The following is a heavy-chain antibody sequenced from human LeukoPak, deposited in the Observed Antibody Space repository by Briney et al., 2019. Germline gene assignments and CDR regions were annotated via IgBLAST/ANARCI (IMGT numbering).Heavy chain of an antibody. J-gene: IGHJ6*03. V-gene: IGHV4-59*01. Sequence: PSETLSLTCTVSGGSISSYYWSWIRQPPGKGLEWIGYIYYSGSTNYNPSLKSRVTISVDTSKNQFSLKLSSVTAEDTAVYYCARSYSGYDIDYYYYMDVWGKGTTVTVSS. CDR1: GGSISSYY. CDR2: IYYSGST. D-gene: IGHD5-12*01. CDR3: ARSYSGYDIDYYYYMDV.